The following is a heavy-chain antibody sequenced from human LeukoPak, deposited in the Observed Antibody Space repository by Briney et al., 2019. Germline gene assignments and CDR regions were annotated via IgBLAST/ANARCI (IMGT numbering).Heavy chain of an antibody. CDR3: AKDPNSSGYYSAEYFQH. Sequence: PGGSLRLSCAASGFTFSSYAMSWVRQAPGKGLEWVSAISGSGGSTYYADSVKGRFTISRDNSKNTLYLQMNSLRAEDTAVYYCAKDPNSSGYYSAEYFQHWGQGTLVTVSS. CDR1: GFTFSSYA. D-gene: IGHD3-22*01. V-gene: IGHV3-23*01. CDR2: ISGSGGST. J-gene: IGHJ1*01.